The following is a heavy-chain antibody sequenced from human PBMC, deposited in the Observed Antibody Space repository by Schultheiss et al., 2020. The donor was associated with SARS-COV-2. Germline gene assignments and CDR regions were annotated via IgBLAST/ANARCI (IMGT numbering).Heavy chain of an antibody. CDR3: AKDLELLWFGRKDY. V-gene: IGHV3-23*01. D-gene: IGHD3-10*01. CDR1: GFTVSNNE. J-gene: IGHJ4*02. CDR2: ISGSGGST. Sequence: GESLKISCAASGFTVSNNEMTWVRQAPGKGLEWVSAISGSGGSTYYADSVKGRFTISRDNSKNTLYLQMNSLRAEDTAVYYCAKDLELLWFGRKDYWGQGTLVTVSS.